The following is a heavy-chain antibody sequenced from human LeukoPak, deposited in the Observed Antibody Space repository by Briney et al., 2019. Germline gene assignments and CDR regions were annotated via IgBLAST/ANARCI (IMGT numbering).Heavy chain of an antibody. J-gene: IGHJ4*02. CDR1: GFTFSSYE. V-gene: IGHV3-48*03. CDR3: ARESIAVAGAPFDY. Sequence: GGSLRLSCAASGFTFSSYEMNWVRQAPGKGLEWVSYISSGSTIYDADSVKGRFTISRDNAKNSLYLQMNSLRAEDTAVYYCARESIAVAGAPFDYWGQGTLSPSPQ. CDR2: ISSGSTI. D-gene: IGHD6-19*01.